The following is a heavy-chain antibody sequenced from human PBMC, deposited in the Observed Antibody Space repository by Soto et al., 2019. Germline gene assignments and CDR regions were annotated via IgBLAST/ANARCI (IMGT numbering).Heavy chain of an antibody. J-gene: IGHJ3*02. CDR1: GFTFDDYA. D-gene: IGHD2-2*02. CDR3: AKATYPPWCSSTSCHKGAFDI. CDR2: ISWNSGSI. V-gene: IGHV3-9*01. Sequence: GGSLRLSCAASGFTFDDYAMHWVRQAPGKGLEWVSGISWNSGSIGYADSVKGRFTISRDNAKNSLYLQMNSLRAEDTALYYCAKATYPPWCSSTSCHKGAFDIWGQGTMVTVSS.